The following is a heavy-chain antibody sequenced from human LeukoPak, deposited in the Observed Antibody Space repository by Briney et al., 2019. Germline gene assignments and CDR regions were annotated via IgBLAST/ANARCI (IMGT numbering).Heavy chain of an antibody. D-gene: IGHD3-22*01. Sequence: SETLSLTCTVSGASINNNFWTWIRQPPGKGLEWVGYIYSSGSAKYNPSLKSRVIISGDTSKNQISLNLTSVTAADTAVYFCARHRDYYDTWGHGTLVTVSS. J-gene: IGHJ4*01. CDR2: IYSSGSA. CDR1: GASINNNF. CDR3: ARHRDYYDT. V-gene: IGHV4-59*08.